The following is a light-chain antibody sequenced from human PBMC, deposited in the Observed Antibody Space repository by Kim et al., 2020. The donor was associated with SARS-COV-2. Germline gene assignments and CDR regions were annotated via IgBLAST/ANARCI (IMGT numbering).Light chain of an antibody. V-gene: IGLV6-57*01. CDR3: QSYDSSNHGV. CDR1: RCTIASNY. J-gene: IGLJ3*02. CDR2: EDN. Sequence: KSVTSASTRGRCTIASNYVQCYQQRPGSSPTTVIYEDNHRPSGVPDRFSGSIDSSSNAASLTISGLKTEDETDYYCQSYDSSNHGVFGGGTQLTVL.